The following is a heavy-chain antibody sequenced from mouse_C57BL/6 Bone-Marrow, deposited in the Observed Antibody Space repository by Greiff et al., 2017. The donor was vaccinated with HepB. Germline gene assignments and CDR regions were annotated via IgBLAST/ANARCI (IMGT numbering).Heavy chain of an antibody. J-gene: IGHJ3*01. D-gene: IGHD3-2*02. Sequence: VQLQQPGAELVKPGASVKLSCKASGYTFTSYWMHWVKQRPGQGLEWIGMIHPNSGSTNYNEKFKSKATLTVDKSSSTAYMQLSSLTSEDSAVYYCARAMTAQATSWFAYWGQGTLVTVSA. CDR1: GYTFTSYW. CDR2: IHPNSGST. V-gene: IGHV1-64*01. CDR3: ARAMTAQATSWFAY.